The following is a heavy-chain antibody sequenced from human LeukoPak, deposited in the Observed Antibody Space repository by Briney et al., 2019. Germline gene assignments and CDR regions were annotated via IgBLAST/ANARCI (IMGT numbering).Heavy chain of an antibody. J-gene: IGHJ4*02. CDR3: ARDPGHYGSGSSWVDDY. CDR1: GGTFSSYA. Sequence: ASVKVSCKVSGGTFSSYAISWVRQAPGQGLEWMGGIIPIFGTANYAQKFQGRVTITADKSTSTAYMELSSLRSEDTAVYYCARDPGHYGSGSSWVDDYWGQGTLVTVSS. D-gene: IGHD3-10*01. V-gene: IGHV1-69*06. CDR2: IIPIFGTA.